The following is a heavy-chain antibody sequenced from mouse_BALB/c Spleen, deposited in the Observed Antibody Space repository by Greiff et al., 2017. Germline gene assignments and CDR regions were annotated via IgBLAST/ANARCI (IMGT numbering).Heavy chain of an antibody. CDR1: GFTFSSYG. Sequence: EVKLVESGGGLVQPGGSLKLSCAASGFTFSSYGMSWVRQTPDKRLELVATISSGGSYTYYPDSVKGRFTISRDNAKNTLYLQMSSLKSEDTAMYYCARHYDSLYYFDYWGQGTTLTVSS. V-gene: IGHV5-6*03. D-gene: IGHD2-4*01. J-gene: IGHJ2*01. CDR3: ARHYDSLYYFDY. CDR2: ISSGGSYT.